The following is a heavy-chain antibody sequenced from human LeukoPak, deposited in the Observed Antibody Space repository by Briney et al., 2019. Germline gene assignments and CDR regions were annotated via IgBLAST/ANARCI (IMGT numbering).Heavy chain of an antibody. CDR1: GGSISSYY. J-gene: IGHJ6*02. D-gene: IGHD2-2*01. CDR2: IYYSGST. V-gene: IGHV4-59*05. Sequence: PSQTLSLTCTVSGGSISSYYWSWIRQPPGKGLEWIGSIYYSGSTYYNPSLKSRVTISVDTSKNQFSLKLSSVTAADTAVYYCARVRCSSTSCYYYYYYYGMDVWGQGTTVTVSS. CDR3: ARVRCSSTSCYYYYYYYGMDV.